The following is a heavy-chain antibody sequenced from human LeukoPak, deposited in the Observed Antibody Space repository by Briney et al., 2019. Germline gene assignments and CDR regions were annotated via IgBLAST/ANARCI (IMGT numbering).Heavy chain of an antibody. D-gene: IGHD2/OR15-2a*01. CDR2: IYYSGST. CDR3: ARLPNRWDAFDI. Sequence: ASETLSLTCTVSGGSISSSSYYWGWIRQPPGKGLEWIGSIYYSGSTYYNPSLKSRVTISVDTSKNQFSLKLSSVTAADTAVYYCARLPNRWDAFDIWGQGTMVTVSS. V-gene: IGHV4-39*07. J-gene: IGHJ3*02. CDR1: GGSISSSSYY.